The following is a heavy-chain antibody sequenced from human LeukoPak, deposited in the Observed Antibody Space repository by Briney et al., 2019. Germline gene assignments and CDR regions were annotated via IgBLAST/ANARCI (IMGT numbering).Heavy chain of an antibody. D-gene: IGHD3-10*01. CDR3: ARDIVIRGVMRYYYYYGMDV. Sequence: PSETLSLTCTVSGGSISSGDYSWSWIRQPPGKGLEWIGYIYYSGSTYYNPSLKSRVTISVDTSKNQFSLKLSSVTAADTAVYYCARDIVIRGVMRYYYYYGMDVWGQGTTVTVSS. V-gene: IGHV4-30-4*01. CDR1: GGSISSGDYS. CDR2: IYYSGST. J-gene: IGHJ6*02.